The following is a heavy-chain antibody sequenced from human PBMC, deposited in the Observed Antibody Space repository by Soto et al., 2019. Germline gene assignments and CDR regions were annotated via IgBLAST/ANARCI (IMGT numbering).Heavy chain of an antibody. J-gene: IGHJ6*02. CDR3: APLSVSLSGPYGIHV. CDR2: IYHSGLT. D-gene: IGHD2-15*01. CDR1: GGSISSSNW. Sequence: PSETLSLTCAVSGGSISSSNWWSWVRQPPGKGLEWIGEIYHSGLTYYNPSLKSRVTLSVDTSKNQFSVRLNSVTASDTAVYYCAPLSVSLSGPYGIHVWGQGTTVTVSS. V-gene: IGHV4-4*02.